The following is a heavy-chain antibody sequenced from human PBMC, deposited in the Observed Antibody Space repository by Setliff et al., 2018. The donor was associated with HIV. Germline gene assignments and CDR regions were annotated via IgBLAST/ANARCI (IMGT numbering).Heavy chain of an antibody. CDR2: IDPEDGET. Sequence: ASVKVSCKASGYNFGSYFMRWVRQAPGKGLEWMGRIDPEDGETIYGAKFQGRVTMTADTSAATAYMVLSSLRSEDTALYYCGTVRIAVPDDFDFWGQGTPVTVSS. CDR3: GTVRIAVPDDFDF. CDR1: GYNFGSYF. V-gene: IGHV1-69-2*01. D-gene: IGHD6-19*01. J-gene: IGHJ4*02.